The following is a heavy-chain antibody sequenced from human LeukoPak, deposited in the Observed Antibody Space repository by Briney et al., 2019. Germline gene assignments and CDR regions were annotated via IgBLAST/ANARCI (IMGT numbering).Heavy chain of an antibody. CDR1: GFTFSSYW. CDR2: IKEDGSEK. CDR3: AREPPTTRFDY. V-gene: IGHV3-7*04. D-gene: IGHD5-12*01. Sequence: GGSLRLSCAASGFTFSSYWMSWVRQAPGKGLEWVAHIKEDGSEKYYVDSVKGRFTISRNNAKKSLYLQMNSLTAEDTAVYYCAREPPTTRFDYWGQGTLVTVSS. J-gene: IGHJ4*02.